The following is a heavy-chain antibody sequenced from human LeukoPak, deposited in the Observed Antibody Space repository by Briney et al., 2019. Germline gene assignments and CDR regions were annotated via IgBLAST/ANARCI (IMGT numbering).Heavy chain of an antibody. CDR3: ARPPQRGSSSSFDY. CDR1: GFTFSSYA. CDR2: ISYDGSNK. Sequence: GGSLRLSCAASGFTFSSYAMHWVRQAPGKGLEWVAVISYDGSNKYYAGSVKGRFTISRDNSKNTLYLQMNSLRAEDTAVYYCARPPQRGSSSSFDYWGQGTLVTVSS. D-gene: IGHD6-6*01. J-gene: IGHJ4*02. V-gene: IGHV3-30-3*01.